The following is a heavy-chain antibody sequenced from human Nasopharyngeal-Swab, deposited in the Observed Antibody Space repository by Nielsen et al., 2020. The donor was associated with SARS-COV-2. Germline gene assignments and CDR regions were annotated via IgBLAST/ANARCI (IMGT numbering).Heavy chain of an antibody. J-gene: IGHJ4*02. D-gene: IGHD6-13*01. CDR2: INPNSGDT. Sequence: ALVKVSCKASGYTFTDYYMHWVRQAPGQGLEWMGRINPNSGDTKYAQKFQGRVTVTRDKSINTAYMELSSLRSDDTAMYYCARDDGDVPGITGSGPPGGYWGQGTLVTVFS. CDR3: ARDDGDVPGITGSGPPGGY. CDR1: GYTFTDYY. V-gene: IGHV1-2*06.